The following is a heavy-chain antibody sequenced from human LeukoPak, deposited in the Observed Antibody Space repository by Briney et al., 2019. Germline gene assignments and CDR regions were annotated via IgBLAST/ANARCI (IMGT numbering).Heavy chain of an antibody. V-gene: IGHV3-74*01. D-gene: IGHD4-17*01. J-gene: IGHJ4*02. CDR3: ARDTRYGDFLTY. CDR2: ISKDGNST. CDR1: GFTFSGYW. Sequence: GGSLRLSCAASGFTFSGYWMHWVRQVPGKGLEWVSRISKDGNSTSNADSEKGRFSISRDNTKNTLYLQMNSLRADDTAVYYCARDTRYGDFLTYWGQGALVTVSS.